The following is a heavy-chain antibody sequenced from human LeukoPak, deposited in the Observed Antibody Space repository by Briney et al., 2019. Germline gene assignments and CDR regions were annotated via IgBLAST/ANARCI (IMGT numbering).Heavy chain of an antibody. CDR3: ARSLDGLAASSDY. D-gene: IGHD6-13*01. V-gene: IGHV3-53*01. J-gene: IGHJ4*02. CDR1: GFTVSNNY. CDR2: IYSGGST. Sequence: GGSLRLSCAASGFTVSNNYMSWVRQAPGKGLEWVSVIYSGGSTYYADSVKGRFTISRDNSKNTLYLQMNSLRAEDTAVYYCARSLDGLAASSDYWGQGTLVTVSS.